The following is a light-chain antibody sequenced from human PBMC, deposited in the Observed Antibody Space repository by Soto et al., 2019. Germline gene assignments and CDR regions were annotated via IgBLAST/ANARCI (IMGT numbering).Light chain of an antibody. Sequence: DIQMTQSPSTLSGSVGDRVTITCRASQTISSRLAWYQQKPGKAPRLLIYDASSLESGVPSRFSGSGSGTEFTLTISSLQPDDFATYYCQQYNSYSTFGQGTKVDIK. V-gene: IGKV1-5*01. J-gene: IGKJ1*01. CDR2: DAS. CDR1: QTISSR. CDR3: QQYNSYST.